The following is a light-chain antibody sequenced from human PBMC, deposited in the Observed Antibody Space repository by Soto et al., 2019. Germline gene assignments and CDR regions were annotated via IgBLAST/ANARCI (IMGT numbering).Light chain of an antibody. CDR1: TNDIGSYNY. V-gene: IGLV2-14*01. CDR3: SSYTTSSTLGVV. Sequence: QSALTQPASVSGSPGQSITISCTGTTNDIGSYNYVSWYQQHPGKAPKLMIYDVTNRPSGVSNRFSGSKSGNTASLTISGLQAEDEADYYCSSYTTSSTLGVVFGGGTKLTVL. CDR2: DVT. J-gene: IGLJ2*01.